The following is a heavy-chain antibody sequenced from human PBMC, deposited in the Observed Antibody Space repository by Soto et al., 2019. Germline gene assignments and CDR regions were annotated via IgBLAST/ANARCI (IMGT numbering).Heavy chain of an antibody. D-gene: IGHD3-16*02. CDR1: GGSFSTSNW. Sequence: SLTDAFCGGSFSTSNWWCLIRQPPGKGLEWIGEVYRTGSTNYNPSLESRLTISVDKSKNQFSLQVNFVTPEDTAVYYCARSNYVWGSYRSTGGGFDIWGQGTMVTVSS. V-gene: IGHV4-4*02. CDR3: ARSNYVWGSYRSTGGGFDI. J-gene: IGHJ3*02. CDR2: VYRTGST.